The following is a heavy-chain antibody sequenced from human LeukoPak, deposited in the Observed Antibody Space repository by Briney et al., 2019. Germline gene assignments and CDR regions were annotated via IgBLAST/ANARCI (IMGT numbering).Heavy chain of an antibody. CDR2: INNSGGTT. CDR3: AKDSRGDPFDY. V-gene: IGHV3-23*01. CDR1: GFTFSSYA. J-gene: IGHJ4*02. Sequence: GGSLRLSCAASGFTFSSYAMSWVRQAPGKGLEWVSGINNSGGTTYYADSVKGRFTISRENSKNTLYLQMNSLRAEDTAVYYCAKDSRGDPFDYWGQGTLVTVSS. D-gene: IGHD3-3*01.